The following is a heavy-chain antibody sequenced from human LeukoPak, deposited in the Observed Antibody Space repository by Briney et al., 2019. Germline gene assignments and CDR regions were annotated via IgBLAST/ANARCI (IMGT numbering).Heavy chain of an antibody. CDR2: ISSSGSTI. CDR3: ARGPRITIFGVFYYYGMDV. J-gene: IGHJ6*02. Sequence: GGSLRLSCAASGFTFSSYEMNWVRQAPGKGLEXXSYISSSGSTIYYADSVKGRFTISRDNAKNSLYLQMNSLRAEDTAVYYCARGPRITIFGVFYYYGMDVWGQGTTVTVSS. D-gene: IGHD3-3*01. CDR1: GFTFSSYE. V-gene: IGHV3-48*03.